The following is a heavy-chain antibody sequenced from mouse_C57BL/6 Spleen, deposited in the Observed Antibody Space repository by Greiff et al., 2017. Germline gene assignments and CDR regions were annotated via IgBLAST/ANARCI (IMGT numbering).Heavy chain of an antibody. Sequence: QVQLQQSGAELVRPGTSVKMSCKASGYTFTNYWIGWAKQRPGHGLEWIGDIYPGGGYTNYNEQFKGKATLTADKSSRTAYMQFSSLTSDDSAIYYCARRGIDYNGCLDYWGQGTTLTVSS. CDR2: IYPGGGYT. V-gene: IGHV1-63*01. D-gene: IGHD1-1*01. CDR3: ARRGIDYNGCLDY. CDR1: GYTFTNYW. J-gene: IGHJ2*01.